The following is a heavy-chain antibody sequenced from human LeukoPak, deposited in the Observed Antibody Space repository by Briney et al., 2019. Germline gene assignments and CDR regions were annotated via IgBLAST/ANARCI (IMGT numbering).Heavy chain of an antibody. D-gene: IGHD3-3*01. V-gene: IGHV4-39*07. Sequence: SETLSLTCTVSGGSISSSSYYWGWIRQPPGKGLEWIGSIYYSGSTNYNPSLKSRVTISVDTSKNQFSLKLSSVTAADTAVYYCARGRLITIFGVVLSPHFDYWGQGTLVTVSS. CDR2: IYYSGST. CDR1: GGSISSSSYY. J-gene: IGHJ4*02. CDR3: ARGRLITIFGVVLSPHFDY.